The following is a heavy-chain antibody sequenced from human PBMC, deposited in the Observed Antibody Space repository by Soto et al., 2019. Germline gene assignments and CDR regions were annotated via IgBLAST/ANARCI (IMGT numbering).Heavy chain of an antibody. J-gene: IGHJ6*02. V-gene: IGHV4-4*02. CDR1: GGSISSGHW. CDR2: IYHDGIT. D-gene: IGHD3-10*01. Sequence: PSETLSLTCALSGGSISSGHWWTWVRQPPGKGLEWIGEIYHDGITNYNPSLKSRVATSVDKSKNHFSLNLTSVTAADTAVYYCARGSLWFGAHNYGLDVWGQGAAVTVSS. CDR3: ARGSLWFGAHNYGLDV.